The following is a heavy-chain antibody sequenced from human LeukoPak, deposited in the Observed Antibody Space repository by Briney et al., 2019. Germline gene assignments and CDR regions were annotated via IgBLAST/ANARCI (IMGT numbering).Heavy chain of an antibody. D-gene: IGHD5-12*01. CDR3: ARGGYSGYDSDDYYYGMDV. CDR2: IYYSGST. CDR1: GGSISSYY. V-gene: IGHV4-59*01. Sequence: PSETLSLTCTISGGSISSYYWSWIRQPPGKGLEWIGYIYYSGSTNYNPSLKSRVTISLDTSKNQFSLKLSSVTAADTAVYYCARGGYSGYDSDDYYYGMDVWGQGTTVTVPS. J-gene: IGHJ6*02.